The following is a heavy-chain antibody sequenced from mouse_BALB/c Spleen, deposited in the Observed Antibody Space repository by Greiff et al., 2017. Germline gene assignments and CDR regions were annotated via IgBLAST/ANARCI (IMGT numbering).Heavy chain of an antibody. D-gene: IGHD1-2*01. CDR1: GYTFTSYW. Sequence: QVQLQQPGAELVRPGASVKLSCKASGYTFTSYWINWVKQRPGQGLEWIGNIYPSDSYTNYNQKFKDKATLTVDKSSSTAYMQLSSPTSEDSAVYYCTRWGYGLYYYAMDYWGQGTSVTVSS. CDR2: IYPSDSYT. V-gene: IGHV1-69*02. J-gene: IGHJ4*01. CDR3: TRWGYGLYYYAMDY.